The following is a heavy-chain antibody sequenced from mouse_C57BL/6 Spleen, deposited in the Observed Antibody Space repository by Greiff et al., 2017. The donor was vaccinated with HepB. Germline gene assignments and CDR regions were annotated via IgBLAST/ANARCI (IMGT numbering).Heavy chain of an antibody. D-gene: IGHD1-1*01. J-gene: IGHJ1*03. Sequence: VQLQQPGAELVMPGASVKLSCKASGYTFTSYWMHWVKQRPGQGLEWIGEIDPSDSYTNYNQKFKGKSTLTVDKSSSTAYMQLSSLTSEDSAVYYCARAYYYGSNWYFAVWGTGTTVTVSS. CDR2: IDPSDSYT. V-gene: IGHV1-69*01. CDR3: ARAYYYGSNWYFAV. CDR1: GYTFTSYW.